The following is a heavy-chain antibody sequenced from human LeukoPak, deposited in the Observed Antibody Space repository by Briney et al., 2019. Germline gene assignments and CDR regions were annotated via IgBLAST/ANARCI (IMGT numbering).Heavy chain of an antibody. CDR2: IYYSGST. J-gene: IGHJ3*02. V-gene: IGHV4-59*12. CDR3: ARDYYDSSGYLPGSHDAFDI. CDR1: GGSISSYY. D-gene: IGHD3-22*01. Sequence: SETLSLTCTVSGGSISSYYWSWIRQPPGKGLEWIGYIYYSGSTNYNPSLKSRVTISVDTSKNQFSLKLSSVTAADTAVYYCARDYYDSSGYLPGSHDAFDIWGQGTMVTVSS.